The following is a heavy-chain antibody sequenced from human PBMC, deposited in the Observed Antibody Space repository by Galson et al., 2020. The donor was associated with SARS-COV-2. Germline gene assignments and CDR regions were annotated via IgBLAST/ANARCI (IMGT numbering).Heavy chain of an antibody. CDR1: GFTFSSYE. CDR2: ISSSGSTI. Sequence: TGGSLRLSCAASGFTFSSYEMNWVRQAPGKGLEWVSYISSSGSTIYYADSVKGRFTISRDNAKNSLYLQMNSLRAEDTAVYYCARYSNYYYYYGMDVWGQGTTVTVSS. CDR3: ARYSNYYYYYGMDV. V-gene: IGHV3-48*03. J-gene: IGHJ6*02. D-gene: IGHD4-4*01.